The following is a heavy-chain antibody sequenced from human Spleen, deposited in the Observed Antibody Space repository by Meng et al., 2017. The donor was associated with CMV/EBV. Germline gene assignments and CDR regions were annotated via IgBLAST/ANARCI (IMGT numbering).Heavy chain of an antibody. Sequence: SVKVSCKTSGFTFSLSTVQWVRQTRGQRLEWIGWIVVGSGNTNYAQKFQERVTITRDMSTSTAYMEMSNLRSEDTAVYYCAAVDWDFWSGYRHYYYGMDVWGQGTTVTVSS. V-gene: IGHV1-58*01. D-gene: IGHD3-3*01. CDR2: IVVGSGNT. J-gene: IGHJ6*02. CDR1: GFTFSLST. CDR3: AAVDWDFWSGYRHYYYGMDV.